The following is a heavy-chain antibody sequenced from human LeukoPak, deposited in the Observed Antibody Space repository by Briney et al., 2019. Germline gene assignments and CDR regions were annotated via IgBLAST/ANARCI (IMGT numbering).Heavy chain of an antibody. CDR3: ARVSYGSGSYYYYMDV. CDR1: GYSISSGYY. CDR2: IYHSGST. Sequence: SETLSLTCTVSGYSISSGYYWGWIRQPPGKGLEWIGSIYHSGSTYYNPSLKSRVTISVDTSKNQFSLRLSSVTAADTAVYYCARVSYGSGSYYYYMDVWGKGTTATVSS. J-gene: IGHJ6*03. D-gene: IGHD3-10*01. V-gene: IGHV4-38-2*02.